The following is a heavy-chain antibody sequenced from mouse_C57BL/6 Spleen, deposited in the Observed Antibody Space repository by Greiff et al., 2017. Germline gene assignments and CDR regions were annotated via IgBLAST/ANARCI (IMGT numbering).Heavy chain of an antibody. CDR1: GYTFTSYW. CDR2: IHPNSGST. CDR3: ARSVLYDYDKGY. J-gene: IGHJ2*01. D-gene: IGHD2-4*01. Sequence: QVQLQQSGAELVKPGASVKLSCKASGYTFTSYWMHWVKQRPGQGLEWIGMIHPNSGSTNYNEKFKSKATLTVDKSSSTAYMQLSSLTSEDSAVYYCARSVLYDYDKGYWGQGTTLTVSS. V-gene: IGHV1-64*01.